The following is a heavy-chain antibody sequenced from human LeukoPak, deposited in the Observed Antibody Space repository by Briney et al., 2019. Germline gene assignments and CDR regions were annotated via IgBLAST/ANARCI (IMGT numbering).Heavy chain of an antibody. V-gene: IGHV4-34*01. CDR1: GGSFSGYY. J-gene: IGHJ4*02. CDR2: INHSGST. CDR3: ARRAYYYGSGSYYPRDRPYYFDY. Sequence: SETLYLTCAVYGGSFSGYYWSWIRQPPGKGLEWIGEINHSGSTNYSPSLKSRVTISVDSSKNQFSLKLSSVTAADTAVYYCARRAYYYGSGSYYPRDRPYYFDYWGQGTLVTVSS. D-gene: IGHD3-10*01.